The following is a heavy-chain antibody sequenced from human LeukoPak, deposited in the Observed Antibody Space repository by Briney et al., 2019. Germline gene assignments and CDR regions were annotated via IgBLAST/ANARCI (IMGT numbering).Heavy chain of an antibody. J-gene: IGHJ6*03. V-gene: IGHV4-4*07. Sequence: SGPTLVKPSETLSLTCTVSGGSISSYSWSWIRQPAGKGLEWIGRIYTSGSTNYNPSLKSRVTMSVDTSKNQFSLKLSSVTAADTAVYYCARNGETYYDILTGTEEDYYYYMDVWGEGTTVTVSS. D-gene: IGHD3-9*01. CDR1: GGSISSYS. CDR2: IYTSGST. CDR3: ARNGETYYDILTGTEEDYYYYMDV.